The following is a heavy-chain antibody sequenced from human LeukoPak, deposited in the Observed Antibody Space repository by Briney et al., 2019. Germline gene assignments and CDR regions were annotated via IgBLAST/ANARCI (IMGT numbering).Heavy chain of an antibody. CDR2: ISGSGGST. CDR1: GFTFSSYA. Sequence: PGGSLRLSCAASGFTFSSYAMSWVRQAPGKGLEWVSAISGSGGSTYYADSVKGRFTISRDNSKNTLYLQVNSLRAEDTAVYYCAKISGSYYIDYYYGMDVWGQGTTVTVSS. D-gene: IGHD1-26*01. CDR3: AKISGSYYIDYYYGMDV. J-gene: IGHJ6*02. V-gene: IGHV3-23*01.